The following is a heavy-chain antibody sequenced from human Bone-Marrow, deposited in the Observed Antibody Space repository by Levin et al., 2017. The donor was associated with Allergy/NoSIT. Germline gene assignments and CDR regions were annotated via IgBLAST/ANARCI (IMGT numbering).Heavy chain of an antibody. V-gene: IGHV3-30*18. D-gene: IGHD6-19*01. CDR1: GFTFSSYG. CDR2: ISYDGSNK. J-gene: IGHJ4*02. Sequence: PGGSLRLSCAASGFTFSSYGMHWVRQAPGKGLEWVAVISYDGSNKYYADSVKGRFTISRDNSKNTLYLQMNSLRAEDTAVYYCANGSSVITYWGQGTLVTVSS. CDR3: ANGSSVITY.